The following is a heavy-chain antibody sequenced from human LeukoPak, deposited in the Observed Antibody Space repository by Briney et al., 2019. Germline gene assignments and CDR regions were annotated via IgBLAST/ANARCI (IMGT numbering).Heavy chain of an antibody. V-gene: IGHV3-53*01. CDR3: ACYGIAPPY. Sequence: GGSLRLSCAASGFTVSSNDMTWVRQGPGKGLEWVSVIYSGGSTHYADSVKGRFTISRDNSKNTLDLHMNSLRAEDTAVYYCACYGIAPPYWGQGTLVTVSS. CDR1: GFTVSSND. J-gene: IGHJ4*02. D-gene: IGHD2-15*01. CDR2: IYSGGST.